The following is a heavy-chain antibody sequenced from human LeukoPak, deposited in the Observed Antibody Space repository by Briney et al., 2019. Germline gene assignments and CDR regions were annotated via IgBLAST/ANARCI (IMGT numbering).Heavy chain of an antibody. CDR1: GFTFSSYW. CDR2: INSDGSST. CDR3: ARDLGTAARLGTFDY. Sequence: GGSLRLSCAASGFTFSSYWMHWVRQAPGKGLVWVSRINSDGSSTSYADSVKGRFTISRDNAKNTLYLQMNSLRAEDTAVYYCARDLGTAARLGTFDYWGQGTLVTVSS. V-gene: IGHV3-74*01. D-gene: IGHD6-6*01. J-gene: IGHJ4*02.